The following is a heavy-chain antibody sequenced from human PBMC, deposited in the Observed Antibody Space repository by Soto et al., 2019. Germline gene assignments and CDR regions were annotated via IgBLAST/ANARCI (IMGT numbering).Heavy chain of an antibody. V-gene: IGHV1-46*03. CDR1: GYTFTSYY. CDR2: INPSGGST. CDR3: ARGLILRTCGGDCSDFDY. Sequence: ASVKVSCKASGYTFTSYYMHWVRQAPGQGLEWMGIINPSGGSTSYAQKFQGRVTMTRDTSTSTVYMEPSSLRSEDTAVYYCARGLILRTCGGDCSDFDYWGQGTLVTVSS. D-gene: IGHD2-21*02. J-gene: IGHJ4*02.